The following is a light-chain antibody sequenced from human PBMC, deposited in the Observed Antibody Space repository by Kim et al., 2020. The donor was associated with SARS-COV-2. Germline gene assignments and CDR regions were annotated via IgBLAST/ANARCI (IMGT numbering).Light chain of an antibody. CDR1: QTVTSNY. CDR2: GAS. Sequence: SPGERATLSCRASQTVTSNYLAWYQQKPDQAPRLLIYGASSRATGIPDRFSGSGSGTDFTLTISRLEPEDFAVYYCQQYGSSPATFGQGTKVDIK. J-gene: IGKJ1*01. V-gene: IGKV3-20*01. CDR3: QQYGSSPAT.